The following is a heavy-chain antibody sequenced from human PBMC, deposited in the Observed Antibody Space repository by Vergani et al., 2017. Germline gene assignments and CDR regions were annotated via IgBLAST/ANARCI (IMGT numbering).Heavy chain of an antibody. V-gene: IGHV1-46*03. CDR3: ARGDYGILTGYRY. D-gene: IGHD3-9*01. CDR2: INPSGGHT. J-gene: IGHJ4*02. CDR1: GYTFSNYY. Sequence: QVQVVQSGAEVKKSGASVKVSCKTSGYTFSNYYMHWVRPAPGQGLEWMGIINPSGGHTNYAQKCQGRVTMTRDTSTSTVYMELSSLRSEDTAIYYCARGDYGILTGYRYWGQGTLGTVSA.